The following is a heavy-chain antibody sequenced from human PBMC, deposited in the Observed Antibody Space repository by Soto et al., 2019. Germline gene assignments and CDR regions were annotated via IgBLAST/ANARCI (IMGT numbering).Heavy chain of an antibody. CDR1: GFTVSSNY. V-gene: IGHV3-53*01. D-gene: IGHD3-22*01. CDR2: IYSGGST. Sequence: GGSLRLSCAASGFTVSSNYMSWVRQAPGKGLEWVSVIYSGGSTYYADSVKGRFTISRDNSKNTLYLQMSSLRAEDTAVYYCARRHYYDSSGYYKNWYFDLWGRGTLVTSPQ. J-gene: IGHJ2*01. CDR3: ARRHYYDSSGYYKNWYFDL.